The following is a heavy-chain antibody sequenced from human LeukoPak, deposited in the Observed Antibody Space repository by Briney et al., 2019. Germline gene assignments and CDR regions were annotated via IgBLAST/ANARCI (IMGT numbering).Heavy chain of an antibody. J-gene: IGHJ6*04. CDR1: GFTLSSYA. V-gene: IGHV3-30*04. CDR3: SRDLPKNGYPYYYYYGMDV. D-gene: IGHD5-18*01. CDR2: ISYDGSNK. Sequence: GGSLRLSCAASGFTLSSYAMHWVRQAPGKGLEWVAVISYDGSNKYYADSVKGRFTISRDNSKNTLYLQMNSLRAEDTAVYYCSRDLPKNGYPYYYYYGMDVWGKGTTVTVSP.